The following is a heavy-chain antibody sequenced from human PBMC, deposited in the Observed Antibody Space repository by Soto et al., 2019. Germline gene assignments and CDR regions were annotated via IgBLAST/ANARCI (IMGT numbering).Heavy chain of an antibody. D-gene: IGHD3-22*01. CDR2: TSGSGGST. Sequence: GGSLRLSCAASGFTFSSFAMSWVRQAPGKGLEYVSSTSGSGGSTYYADSVKGRFTISRDTSKNTLFLQMNSLRADDTAVYYCARGPAYYYESSGYFDYWGQGTLVTVSS. CDR1: GFTFSSFA. CDR3: ARGPAYYYESSGYFDY. V-gene: IGHV3-23*01. J-gene: IGHJ4*01.